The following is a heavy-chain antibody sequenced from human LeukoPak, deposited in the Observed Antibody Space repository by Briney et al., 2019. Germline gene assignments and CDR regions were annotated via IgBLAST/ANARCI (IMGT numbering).Heavy chain of an antibody. Sequence: PPETLSLTCAVYGGSFSGYYWSWIRQPPGKGLEWIGEINHSGSTNYNPSLKSRVTISVDTSKTQFSLKLSSVTAADTAVYYCARRNTYSSKTIDPWGQGTLVTVSS. CDR3: ARRNTYSSKTIDP. D-gene: IGHD6-19*01. CDR1: GGSFSGYY. CDR2: INHSGST. V-gene: IGHV4-34*01. J-gene: IGHJ5*02.